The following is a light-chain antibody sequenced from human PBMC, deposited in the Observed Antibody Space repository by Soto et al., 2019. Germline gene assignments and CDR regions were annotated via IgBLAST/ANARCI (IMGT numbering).Light chain of an antibody. CDR1: QSVSNNY. J-gene: IGKJ1*01. CDR3: QQYGSSPRT. V-gene: IGKV3-20*01. CDR2: DAS. Sequence: IFLTHSPGTLSFSPWYTSTLSFSSSQSVSNNYLAWFQQRPGQPPSLLIYDASTRATGIPERFSGSGSGTDFTLTITRLEPEDFAVYYCQQYGSSPRTFGQGTKVDIK.